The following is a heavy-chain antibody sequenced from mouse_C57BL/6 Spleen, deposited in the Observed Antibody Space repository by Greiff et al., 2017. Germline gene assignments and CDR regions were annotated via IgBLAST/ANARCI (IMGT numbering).Heavy chain of an antibody. Sequence: EVQLQQSVAELVRPGASVKLSCTASGFNIKNTYMHWVKQRPEQGLEWIGRIDPANGNTKYAPKFQGKATITADTSSNTAYLQLSSLTSEDTAIYYCASSFITTVVALRGDFDYWGQGTTLTVSS. D-gene: IGHD1-1*01. CDR2: IDPANGNT. CDR3: ASSFITTVVALRGDFDY. V-gene: IGHV14-3*01. J-gene: IGHJ2*01. CDR1: GFNIKNTY.